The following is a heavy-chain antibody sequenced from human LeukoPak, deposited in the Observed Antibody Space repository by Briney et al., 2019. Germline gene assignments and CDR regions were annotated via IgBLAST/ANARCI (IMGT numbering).Heavy chain of an antibody. D-gene: IGHD3-10*01. CDR2: IYSGGST. J-gene: IGHJ4*02. Sequence: GGSLRLSCAASGFTVSSNYMSWVRQAPGKGLEWVSVIYSGGSTYYADSVKGRFTISRDNSKNTLYLQMNSLRAEDTAVYYCARYGSGSYYFDYWGQGTLVTVSS. V-gene: IGHV3-53*01. CDR1: GFTVSSNY. CDR3: ARYGSGSYYFDY.